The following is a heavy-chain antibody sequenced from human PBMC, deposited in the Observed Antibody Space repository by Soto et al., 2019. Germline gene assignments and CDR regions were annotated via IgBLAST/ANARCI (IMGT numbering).Heavy chain of an antibody. J-gene: IGHJ4*02. D-gene: IGHD6-19*01. CDR2: IKKDGSEK. V-gene: IGHV3-7*01. CDR3: ARDLYQWGYLGY. CDR1: GFTFSDYW. Sequence: GGSLRLSCAASGFTFSDYWMTWVRQGPGKGLEWVAKIKKDGSEKYYGGSVKGRFTISRDNAKNSLYLEMNSLRAEDTALYYCARDLYQWGYLGYWGQGTLVTVSS.